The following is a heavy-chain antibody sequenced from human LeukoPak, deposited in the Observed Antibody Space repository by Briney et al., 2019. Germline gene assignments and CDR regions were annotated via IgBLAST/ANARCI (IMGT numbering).Heavy chain of an antibody. CDR2: IITIFGTA. CDR3: ARSGYSYGYLYRLPFDY. J-gene: IGHJ4*02. Sequence: ASVKVSFTASGGTFTSYAISWVRQAPGQGLEWMGGIITIFGTANYAQKFQGRVTITADESTSTAYMELSSLRSEDTDVYDCARSGYSYGYLYRLPFDYWGQGTLVTVSS. V-gene: IGHV1-69*01. D-gene: IGHD5-18*01. CDR1: GGTFTSYA.